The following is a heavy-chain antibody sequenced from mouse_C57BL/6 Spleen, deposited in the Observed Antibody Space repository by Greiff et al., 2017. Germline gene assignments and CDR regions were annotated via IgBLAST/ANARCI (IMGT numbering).Heavy chain of an antibody. Sequence: EVKLVESGPELVKPGASVKIPCKASGYTFTDYNMDWVKQSHGKSLEWIGDINPNNGGTIYNQKFKGKATLTVDKSSSTAYMELRSLTSEDTAVYYCARGLGRRETWAWFAYWGQGTLVTVSA. D-gene: IGHD4-1*01. J-gene: IGHJ3*01. CDR1: GYTFTDYN. CDR3: ARGLGRRETWAWFAY. CDR2: INPNNGGT. V-gene: IGHV1-18*01.